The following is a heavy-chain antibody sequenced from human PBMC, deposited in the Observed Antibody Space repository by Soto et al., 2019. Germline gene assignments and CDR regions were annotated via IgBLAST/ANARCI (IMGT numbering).Heavy chain of an antibody. J-gene: IGHJ4*02. V-gene: IGHV5-51*01. CDR3: SRRYCSGTNCYFSFSDY. Sequence: GAALKISCEGCGYSLTNYWIGWVRQMHGKGLEWMGIIYPGDSNTRYSPSFQGQVTISADKSISTAYLQWSSLKASDTAMYYCSRRYCSGTNCYFSFSDYWGKGTLVTVSS. CDR1: GYSLTNYW. D-gene: IGHD2-2*01. CDR2: IYPGDSNT.